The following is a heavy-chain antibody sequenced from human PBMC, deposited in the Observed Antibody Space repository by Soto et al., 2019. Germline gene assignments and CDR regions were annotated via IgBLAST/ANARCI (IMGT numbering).Heavy chain of an antibody. CDR3: ARQASYWHGGGGWLDP. V-gene: IGHV3-13*01. Sequence: PGGSLRLSCAASGFTFSASDMHWVRQAAGKGLEWVSAIGTLHDTYYPDSVKGRFTISRDNAKNSLYLQMNSLEAGDTAVYYCARQASYWHGGGGWLDPWGQGTLVTVSS. D-gene: IGHD2-8*02. J-gene: IGHJ5*02. CDR2: IGTLHDT. CDR1: GFTFSASD.